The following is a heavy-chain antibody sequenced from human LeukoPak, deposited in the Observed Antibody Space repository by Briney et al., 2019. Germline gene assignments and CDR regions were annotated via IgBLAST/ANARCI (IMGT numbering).Heavy chain of an antibody. D-gene: IGHD2-2*01. CDR3: ARDGISGSKGPAAIGYNWFDP. Sequence: VASVKVSCKASGYTFTGYYMHWVRQAPGQGLEWMGWINPNSGGTNYAQKFQGRVTMTTDTSTSTAYMELSSLRSEDTAVYYCARDGISGSKGPAAIGYNWFDPWGQGTLVTVSS. CDR1: GYTFTGYY. V-gene: IGHV1-2*02. CDR2: INPNSGGT. J-gene: IGHJ5*02.